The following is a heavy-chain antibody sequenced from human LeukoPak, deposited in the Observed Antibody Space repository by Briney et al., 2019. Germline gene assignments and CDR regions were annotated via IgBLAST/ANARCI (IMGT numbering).Heavy chain of an antibody. CDR2: INPNSGGT. D-gene: IGHD4-17*01. Sequence: ASVKVSCKASGYTFTGYYMHWVRQAPGQGLEWMGWINPNSGGTNYAQKFQGRVTMTRDTSISTAYMELSRLRSDETAVYYCARDRLRYTVTTIDYWGQGTLVTVSS. J-gene: IGHJ4*02. V-gene: IGHV1-2*02. CDR1: GYTFTGYY. CDR3: ARDRLRYTVTTIDY.